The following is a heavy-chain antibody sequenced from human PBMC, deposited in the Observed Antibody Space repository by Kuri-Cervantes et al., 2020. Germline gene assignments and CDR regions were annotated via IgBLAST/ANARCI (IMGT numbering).Heavy chain of an antibody. V-gene: IGHV1-2*02. CDR1: GYTLTGYY. CDR2: INPNSGGT. D-gene: IGHD6-19*01. Sequence: ASVKVSCKASGYTLTGYYMHWVRQAPGQGLEWMGWINPNSGGTNYAQKFQGRVTMTRDTSISTAYMELTRLRSDDTAMYYCASLDGYSSGWYYAFDIWGQGTMVTVSS. J-gene: IGHJ3*02. CDR3: ASLDGYSSGWYYAFDI.